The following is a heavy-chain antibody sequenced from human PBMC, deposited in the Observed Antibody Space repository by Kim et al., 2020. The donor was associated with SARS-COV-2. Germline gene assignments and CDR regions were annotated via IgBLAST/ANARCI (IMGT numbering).Heavy chain of an antibody. CDR3: ARDLYYYDSSGYYNPLNSDAFDI. CDR2: ISSSGSTI. V-gene: IGHV3-11*01. CDR1: GFTFSDYY. D-gene: IGHD3-22*01. J-gene: IGHJ3*02. Sequence: GGSLRLSCAASGFTFSDYYMSWIRQAPGKGLEWVSYISSSGSTIYYADSVKGRFTISRDNAKNSLYLQMNSLRAEDTAVYYCARDLYYYDSSGYYNPLNSDAFDIWGQGTMVTVSS.